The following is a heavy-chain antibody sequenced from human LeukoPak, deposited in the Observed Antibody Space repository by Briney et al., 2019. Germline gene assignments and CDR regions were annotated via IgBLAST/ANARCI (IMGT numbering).Heavy chain of an antibody. CDR1: GYSISSGYY. Sequence: SETVSLTCTVSGYSISSGYYWGWIRQPPGEGLEWIGSIYHGGSTYYNPSLKSRVTISVDTSKNQFSLKLSSVTAADTAVYYGARAAARWTYYDFWSGLDYWGRGTLVTVSS. D-gene: IGHD3-3*01. CDR3: ARAAARWTYYDFWSGLDY. CDR2: IYHGGST. J-gene: IGHJ4*02. V-gene: IGHV4-38-2*02.